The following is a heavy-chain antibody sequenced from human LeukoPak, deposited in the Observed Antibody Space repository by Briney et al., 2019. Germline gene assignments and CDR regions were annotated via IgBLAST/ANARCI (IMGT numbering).Heavy chain of an antibody. V-gene: IGHV1-2*02. J-gene: IGHJ4*02. D-gene: IGHD6-13*01. CDR2: INPNSGGT. CDR1: GYTFTCYY. CDR3: SRASTITAPGATPNDF. Sequence: ASVKVSCKASGYTFTCYYMHWVRQAPGQGLEWMGWINPNSGGTNYAQKFQGRVTMTRDTSISTVYMELSSLRPDDSAVYFCSRASTITAPGATPNDFWGQGTLVTVSS.